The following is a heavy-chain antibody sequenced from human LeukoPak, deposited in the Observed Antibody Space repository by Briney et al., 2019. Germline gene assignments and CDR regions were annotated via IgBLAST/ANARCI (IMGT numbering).Heavy chain of an antibody. Sequence: PGGSLRLSCAASGFTFSTYAMSWVRQAPGKGLEWVSVISGSGGSTYYADSVKGRFTISRDNSKNTLYLQMNSLRAEDTAVYYCAKGTTTLVVTKIDYWGQGTLVTVS. CDR3: AKGTTTLVVTKIDY. CDR2: ISGSGGST. CDR1: GFTFSTYA. D-gene: IGHD4-23*01. J-gene: IGHJ4*02. V-gene: IGHV3-23*01.